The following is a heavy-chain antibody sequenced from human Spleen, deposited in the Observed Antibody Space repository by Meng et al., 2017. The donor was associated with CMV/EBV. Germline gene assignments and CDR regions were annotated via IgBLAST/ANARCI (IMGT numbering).Heavy chain of an antibody. CDR2: ISPYDGP. Sequence: TFTNYGISWVRPAPGRGLEWIGWISPYDGPNYARNLRGRVTLTTDTSTTTAYMELRSLRSDDTAVYYCARDLEYCGSTSCFEDCFDPWGQGTLVTVSS. CDR3: ARDLEYCGSTSCFEDCFDP. D-gene: IGHD2-2*01. CDR1: TFTNYG. V-gene: IGHV1-18*01. J-gene: IGHJ5*02.